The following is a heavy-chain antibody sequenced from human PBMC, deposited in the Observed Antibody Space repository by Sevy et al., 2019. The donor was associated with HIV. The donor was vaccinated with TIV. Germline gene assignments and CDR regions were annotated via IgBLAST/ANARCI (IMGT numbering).Heavy chain of an antibody. D-gene: IGHD2-2*01. CDR1: GGSFSGYY. CDR2: INHSGST. V-gene: IGHV4-34*01. Sequence: SETRSLTCAVYGGSFSGYYWSWIRQPPGKGLEWIGEINHSGSTNYNPSLKSRVTISVDTSKNQFSLKLSSVTAADTAVYYCARGYCSSTSCYGEYSSSDYWGQGTLVTVSS. J-gene: IGHJ4*02. CDR3: ARGYCSSTSCYGEYSSSDY.